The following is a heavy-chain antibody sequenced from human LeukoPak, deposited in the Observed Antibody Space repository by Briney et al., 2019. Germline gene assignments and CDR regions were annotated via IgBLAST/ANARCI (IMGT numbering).Heavy chain of an antibody. J-gene: IGHJ4*02. CDR3: AKGTVGATF. CDR2: VQHIGGET. CDR1: GFTFSNSW. D-gene: IGHD1-26*01. Sequence: PGGSLRLSCAGSGFTFSNSWMGWVRQAPGKGLEWVANVQHIGGETYYVDSVKGRFTISRDNAKNSLYLQMNSLRVEDTAMYYCAKGTVGATFGGQGTLVTVS. V-gene: IGHV3-7*01.